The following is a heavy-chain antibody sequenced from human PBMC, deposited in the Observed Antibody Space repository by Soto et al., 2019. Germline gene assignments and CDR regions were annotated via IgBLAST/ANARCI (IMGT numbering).Heavy chain of an antibody. V-gene: IGHV3-7*01. CDR2: IKQDGSEK. CDR3: ARDLRSSWPAYFDY. J-gene: IGHJ4*02. D-gene: IGHD6-13*01. Sequence: GGPLRLSCAASGLTFSSYWMSWVRQAPGKGLEWVANIKQDGSEKYYVDSVKGRFTISRDNAKNSLYLQMNSLRAEDTAVYYCARDLRSSWPAYFDYWGQGTRATVSP. CDR1: GLTFSSYW.